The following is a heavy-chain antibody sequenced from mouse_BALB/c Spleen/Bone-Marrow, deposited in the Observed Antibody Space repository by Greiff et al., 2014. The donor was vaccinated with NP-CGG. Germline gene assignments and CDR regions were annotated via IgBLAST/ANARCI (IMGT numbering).Heavy chain of an antibody. Sequence: VQLQQPVTVLSRPGASVKISCKASGYSFSTYWMHWVKQRPGQGLEWIGAIYPGNSDSSYNQKFEGKAKLTAVTSASTAYMELISLTHEDSAVYYCTRRGSSAFPYWGQGTLVTVSA. V-gene: IGHV1-5*01. CDR1: GYSFSTYW. CDR2: IYPGNSDS. CDR3: TRRGSSAFPY. J-gene: IGHJ3*01. D-gene: IGHD1-1*01.